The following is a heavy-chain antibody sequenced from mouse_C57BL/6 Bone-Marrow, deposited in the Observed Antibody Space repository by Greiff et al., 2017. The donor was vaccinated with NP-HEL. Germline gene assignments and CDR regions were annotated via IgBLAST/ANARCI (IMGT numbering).Heavy chain of an antibody. CDR3: AKGPTVVATGYYAMDY. CDR1: GFSLTSYG. J-gene: IGHJ4*01. Sequence: VQLQQSGPGLVQPSQSLSITCTVSGFSLTSYGVHWVRQSPGKGLEWLGVIWRGGSTDYNAAFMSRLSITKDNSKSQVFFKMNSLQADDTDIYYCAKGPTVVATGYYAMDYWGQGTSVTVSS. CDR2: IWRGGST. V-gene: IGHV2-5*01. D-gene: IGHD1-1*01.